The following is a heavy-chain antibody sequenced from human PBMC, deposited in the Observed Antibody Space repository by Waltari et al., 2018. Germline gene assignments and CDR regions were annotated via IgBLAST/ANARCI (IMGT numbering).Heavy chain of an antibody. J-gene: IGHJ4*02. Sequence: QVQLQQWGAGLLKPSETLSLTCAVYGGSFSGYYWSWIRQPPGKGLEWIGEINHSGSTNYNPSLKSRVTISVDTSKNQFSLKLSSVTAADTAVYYCARESYGGNVPVDYWGQGTLVTVSS. V-gene: IGHV4-34*01. CDR3: ARESYGGNVPVDY. D-gene: IGHD2-15*01. CDR1: GGSFSGYY. CDR2: INHSGST.